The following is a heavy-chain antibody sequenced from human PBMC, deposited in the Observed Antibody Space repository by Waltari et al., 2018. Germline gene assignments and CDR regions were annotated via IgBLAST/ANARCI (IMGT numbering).Heavy chain of an antibody. Sequence: QLQLQESGPGLVKPSETLSLTCTVSGGSISSGSYYWGWIRQPPGKGLESIGYISYTGTTYYSLSLKSRVTMSVDTSRGQYSLSLRSVAAADTAVYYCARYYGNGEGWLDPWGQGTLVTVSS. CDR1: GGSISSGSYY. CDR3: ARYYGNGEGWLDP. D-gene: IGHD3-3*01. J-gene: IGHJ5*02. V-gene: IGHV4-39*07. CDR2: ISYTGTT.